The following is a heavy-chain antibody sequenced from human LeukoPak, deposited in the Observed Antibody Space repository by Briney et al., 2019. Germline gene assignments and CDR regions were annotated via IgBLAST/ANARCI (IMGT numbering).Heavy chain of an antibody. J-gene: IGHJ4*02. V-gene: IGHV1-2*02. CDR1: GYTFTGYY. CDR3: AREEVGAHRGFDY. CDR2: INPNSGGT. Sequence: GASVKVSCKASGYTFTGYYMHWVRQAPGQRLEWMGWINPNSGGTNYAQKFQGRVTMTRDRSISTAYMELSRLRSDDTAVYYCAREEVGAHRGFDYWGQGTLVTVSS. D-gene: IGHD1-26*01.